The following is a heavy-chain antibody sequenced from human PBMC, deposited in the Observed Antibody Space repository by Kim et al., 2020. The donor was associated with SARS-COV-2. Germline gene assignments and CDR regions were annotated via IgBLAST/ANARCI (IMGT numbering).Heavy chain of an antibody. CDR3: ATEPAR. V-gene: IGHV3-72*01. Sequence: ANSYTTEYAASVQGRFTISRDDSKNSLYLQMNSLKTEDTAVYYCATEPARWGQGTLVTVSS. J-gene: IGHJ4*02. CDR2: ANSYTT.